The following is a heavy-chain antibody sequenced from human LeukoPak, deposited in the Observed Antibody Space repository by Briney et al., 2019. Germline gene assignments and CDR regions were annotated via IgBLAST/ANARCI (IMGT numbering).Heavy chain of an antibody. Sequence: GGSLRLSCAVSGFTFNSYEMDWVRQAPGKGLEWVSYISGSGRTIYYADSVKGRFTISRDNAKGSLYLQMNNLRTEDTALYYCAKDKAQAYYASGSLVLWGQGTLVTVSS. CDR1: GFTFNSYE. CDR3: AKDKAQAYYASGSLVL. V-gene: IGHV3-48*03. CDR2: ISGSGRTI. J-gene: IGHJ4*02. D-gene: IGHD3-10*01.